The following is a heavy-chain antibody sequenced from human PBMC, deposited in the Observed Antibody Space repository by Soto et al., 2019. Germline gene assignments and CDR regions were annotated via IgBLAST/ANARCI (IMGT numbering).Heavy chain of an antibody. CDR3: ARRYGPGFDY. Sequence: PSETLSLTCAVYGGSFSGYYWSWIRQPPGKGLEWIGYIYYSGSTNYNPPLKSRVTISVDTSKNQFSLKLSSVTAADTAVYYCARRYGPGFDYWGQGTLVTSPQ. CDR2: IYYSGST. V-gene: IGHV4-59*08. D-gene: IGHD4-17*01. CDR1: GGSFSGYY. J-gene: IGHJ4*02.